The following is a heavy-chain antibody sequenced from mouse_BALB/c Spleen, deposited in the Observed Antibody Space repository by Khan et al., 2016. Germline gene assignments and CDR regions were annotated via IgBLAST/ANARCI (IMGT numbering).Heavy chain of an antibody. CDR1: GFSLTSYG. Sequence: QVQLKESGPGLVQPSQSLSITCIVSGFSLTSYGVHWVRQSPGKGLEWLGVIWSGGSTDYNAAFISRLSISKDNSKSQVFFKMNSLQANDTAIYYCARNPYGSTYFDYWGQGTTLTVSS. D-gene: IGHD1-1*01. CDR2: IWSGGST. CDR3: ARNPYGSTYFDY. J-gene: IGHJ2*01. V-gene: IGHV2-2*02.